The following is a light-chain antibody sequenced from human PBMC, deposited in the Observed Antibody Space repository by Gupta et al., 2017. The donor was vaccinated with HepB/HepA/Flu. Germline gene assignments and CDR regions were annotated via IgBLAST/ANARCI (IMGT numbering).Light chain of an antibody. CDR1: RNFRVNY. Sequence: ENVLTQSPDTLSLSPGERATLSCRARRNFRVNYLAWYKQKPGQAPRLLIYGTSYRDTGIPDRFSGSGSGKDLTLTISTREQEDFAGYYCQQNRSLPLCTFGQGTXLEIK. J-gene: IGKJ2*02. CDR3: QQNRSLPLCT. V-gene: IGKV3-20*01. CDR2: GTS.